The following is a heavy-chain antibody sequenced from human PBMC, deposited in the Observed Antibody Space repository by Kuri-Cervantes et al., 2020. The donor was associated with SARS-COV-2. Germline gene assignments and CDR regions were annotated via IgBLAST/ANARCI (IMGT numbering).Heavy chain of an antibody. CDR2: ISYDGSNK. J-gene: IGHJ4*02. D-gene: IGHD2-21*01. Sequence: GESLKISCAASGFTFSTYGMHWVRQAPGKGLEWVAVISYDGSNKDYTASGKGRFTISRDNSRNTLYLQMKSLRTEDTALYYCARDRVGVHDSWGQGTLVTVSS. V-gene: IGHV3-30*03. CDR3: ARDRVGVHDS. CDR1: GFTFSTYG.